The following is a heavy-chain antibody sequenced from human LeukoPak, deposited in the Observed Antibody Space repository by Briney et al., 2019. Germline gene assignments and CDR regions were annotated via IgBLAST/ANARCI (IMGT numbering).Heavy chain of an antibody. V-gene: IGHV1-3*01. Sequence: ASVKVSCKASGYTFTSYAMHWVRQAPGQRLEWMGWINAGNGNTKYSQKFQGRVTITRDTSASTAYMELSSLRSEDTAVYYCARDSADGPGSYYSDNWSDPWGQGTLVTVSS. CDR2: INAGNGNT. J-gene: IGHJ5*02. CDR3: ARDSADGPGSYYSDNWSDP. CDR1: GYTFTSYA. D-gene: IGHD1-26*01.